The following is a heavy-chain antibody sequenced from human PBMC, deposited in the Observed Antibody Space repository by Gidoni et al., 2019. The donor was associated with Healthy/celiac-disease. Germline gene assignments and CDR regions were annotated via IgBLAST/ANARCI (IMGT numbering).Heavy chain of an antibody. J-gene: IGHJ4*02. CDR1: GFTFSSYA. Sequence: EVQLLESGGGLVQPGGSLRLSCAASGFTFSSYAMGWVRQAPGKGLAWASAIRGSGGSTYYADSVKGRFTISRDNSKNTLYLQMNSLRAEDTAVYYCATPGGYYYGSGSHRGNYWGQGTLVTVSS. D-gene: IGHD3-10*01. CDR3: ATPGGYYYGSGSHRGNY. V-gene: IGHV3-23*01. CDR2: IRGSGGST.